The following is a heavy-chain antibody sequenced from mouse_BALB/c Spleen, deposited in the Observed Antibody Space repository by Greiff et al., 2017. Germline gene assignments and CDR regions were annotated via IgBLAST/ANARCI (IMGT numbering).Heavy chain of an antibody. CDR3: ARWTYDGSSGGGFDY. CDR1: GYSITSDYA. D-gene: IGHD1-1*01. CDR2: ISYSGST. Sequence: EVKVEESGPGLVKPSQSLSLTCTVTGYSITSDYAWNWIRQFPGNKLEWMGYISYSGSTSYNPSLKSRISITRDTSKNQFFLQLKSVTTEDTATYYCARWTYDGSSGGGFDYWGQGTTLTVSS. J-gene: IGHJ2*01. V-gene: IGHV3-2*02.